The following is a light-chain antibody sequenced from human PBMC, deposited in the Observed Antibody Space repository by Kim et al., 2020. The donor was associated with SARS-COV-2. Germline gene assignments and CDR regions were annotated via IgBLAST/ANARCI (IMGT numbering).Light chain of an antibody. CDR1: TTDVGGYNY. CDR3: CSYAGGPWV. J-gene: IGLJ3*02. CDR2: DVN. Sequence: QSALTQPRSVSGSPGQSVTISCTGTTTDVGGYNYVSWYQQHPGSAPKLMIFDVNERPSGVPDRFSGSKSGNTASLTISGLQAEDEADYYCCSYAGGPWVFGGGTQLTVL. V-gene: IGLV2-11*01.